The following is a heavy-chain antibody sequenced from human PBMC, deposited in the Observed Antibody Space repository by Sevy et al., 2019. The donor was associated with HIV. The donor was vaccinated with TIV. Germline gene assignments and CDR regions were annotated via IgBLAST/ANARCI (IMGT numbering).Heavy chain of an antibody. CDR1: GFTFSDYY. CDR3: ARARVVHADYYFDL. Sequence: GGSLRLSCAVSGFTFSDYYMTWIRQAPGKGLEWVSYISGRSTYTNYVDSVKGRFTISRDNAKSSLFLQMNSLRAEDTAVYYCARARVVHADYYFDLWGRRTLVTVSS. D-gene: IGHD2-8*02. CDR2: ISGRSTYT. J-gene: IGHJ2*01. V-gene: IGHV3-11*06.